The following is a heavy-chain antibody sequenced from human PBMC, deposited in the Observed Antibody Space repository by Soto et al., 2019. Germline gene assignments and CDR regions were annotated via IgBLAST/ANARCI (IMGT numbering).Heavy chain of an antibody. J-gene: IGHJ4*02. D-gene: IGHD6-19*01. CDR3: ARVDRSGWTPNFFDY. CDR2: IYHGGST. Sequence: SETLSLPGVVSGFSISSGYYWGWVRQPPGKGLEWIGTIYHGGSTFYNPSLKSRVTISVDTSKNQFSLKLSSVTAADTALYYCARVDRSGWTPNFFDYWGQGTLVTVSS. V-gene: IGHV4-38-2*01. CDR1: GFSISSGYY.